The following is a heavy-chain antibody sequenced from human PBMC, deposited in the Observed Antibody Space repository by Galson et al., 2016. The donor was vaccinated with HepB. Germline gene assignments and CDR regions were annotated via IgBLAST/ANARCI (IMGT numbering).Heavy chain of an antibody. V-gene: IGHV4-31*03. CDR1: GGSISSGGGYY. D-gene: IGHD2-2*01. Sequence: TLSLTCTVSGGSISSGGGYYWNWIRQHPGKGLEWIGYIYHSGNAHYNPSLKSRVTISVDTSKDQFSLKLTSVTAADTAVYYCARGSGYCSSTSCYAGPFESGGQGPLVTVSS. CDR2: IYHSGNA. J-gene: IGHJ4*02. CDR3: ARGSGYCSSTSCYAGPFES.